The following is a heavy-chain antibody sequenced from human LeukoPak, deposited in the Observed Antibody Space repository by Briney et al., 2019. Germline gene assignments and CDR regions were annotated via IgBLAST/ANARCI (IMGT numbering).Heavy chain of an antibody. CDR2: ISSNSRYI. CDR1: GFTFSSYG. J-gene: IGHJ4*02. V-gene: IGHV3-21*06. Sequence: KTGGSLRLSCAASGFTFSSYGMSWVRQAPGKGLEWVSSISSNSRYIYYADSMRGRFTISRDNAKNSLYLQMNSLKPEDTAVYYCARVAEAAAFDSWGQGTLVTVSS. D-gene: IGHD6-13*01. CDR3: ARVAEAAAFDS.